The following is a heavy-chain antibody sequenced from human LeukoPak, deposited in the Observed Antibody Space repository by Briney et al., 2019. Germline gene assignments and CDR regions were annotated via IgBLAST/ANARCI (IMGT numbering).Heavy chain of an antibody. CDR3: ARGLGIVVVVAAFDI. CDR2: IYTSGST. D-gene: IGHD2-15*01. CDR1: GGSISSYY. Sequence: SETLSLTCTVSGGSISSYYWSWIRQPAGKGLEWIGRIYTSGSTNYNPSLKSRVTMSVDTSKNQFSLKLSSVTAADTAVYYCARGLGIVVVVAAFDIWGQGTMVTVSS. J-gene: IGHJ3*02. V-gene: IGHV4-4*07.